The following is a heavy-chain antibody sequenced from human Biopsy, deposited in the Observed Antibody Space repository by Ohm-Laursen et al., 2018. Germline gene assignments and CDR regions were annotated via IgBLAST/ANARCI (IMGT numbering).Heavy chain of an antibody. CDR1: GFTFSNYR. CDR3: AGVRGDYYYGMDV. V-gene: IGHV3-48*01. D-gene: IGHD3-16*01. Sequence: GSLRLSCAASGFTFSNYRMNWVRQAPGKGLEWVSYISRSSSTIRYTDSVKGRFTISRDNAKNSLYLQMNSLRAEDTAVYYCAGVRGDYYYGMDVWGQGTAVTVSS. CDR2: ISRSSSTI. J-gene: IGHJ6*02.